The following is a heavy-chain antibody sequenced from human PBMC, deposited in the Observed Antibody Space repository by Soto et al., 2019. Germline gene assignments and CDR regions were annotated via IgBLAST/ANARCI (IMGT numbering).Heavy chain of an antibody. CDR1: GFTFSNYA. D-gene: IGHD3-9*01. CDR2: ISGGGGGT. J-gene: IGHJ3*02. V-gene: IGHV3-23*01. Sequence: VQESGGDLAQPGGSLRLSCAASGFTFSNYAMTWVRQAPGKGLEWVAAISGGGGGTYYADPVKGRFTISRDNSKNTLHLQMNNLRAEDTATYYCVKDKKYDILYAWDALDIWGQGTLVTVS. CDR3: VKDKKYDILYAWDALDI.